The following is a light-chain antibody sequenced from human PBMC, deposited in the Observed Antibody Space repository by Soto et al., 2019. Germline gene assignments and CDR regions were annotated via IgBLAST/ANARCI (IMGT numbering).Light chain of an antibody. J-gene: IGKJ4*01. CDR1: QDISNY. Sequence: DIQMTQSPSSLSASVGDTVTITCRASQDISNYLAWYQQKSGKAPKLLIYAASTLQSGVPARFSGSGSGIDFTLTISSLQPEDLETYYCQKYYDAPLTFGGGTKVDIK. CDR2: AAS. V-gene: IGKV1-27*01. CDR3: QKYYDAPLT.